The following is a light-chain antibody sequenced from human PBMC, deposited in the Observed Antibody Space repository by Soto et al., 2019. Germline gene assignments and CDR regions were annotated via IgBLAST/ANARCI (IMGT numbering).Light chain of an antibody. Sequence: DIQLTQSPASVSAAVGDRINISCRASQLIKTWLAWYQQKPGKGPKLLIYTASTLETGVPSRFSGSGSGTDFTLTISSLQPEDAAIYSCQQAASFPFTFGPGAKV. J-gene: IGKJ3*01. V-gene: IGKV1-12*02. CDR1: QLIKTW. CDR3: QQAASFPFT. CDR2: TAS.